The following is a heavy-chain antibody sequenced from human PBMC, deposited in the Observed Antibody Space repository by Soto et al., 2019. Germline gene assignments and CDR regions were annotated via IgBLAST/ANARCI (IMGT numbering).Heavy chain of an antibody. Sequence: EVQMVESGGGVVQPGGSLRLSCAASGFSVTNNYMNWVRQAPGKGREWVSIIDIGGNTYYADSVKDRFTISRDDSKNTLYLQMDSLRPEDTAVYFCARGRGSTGYLGREHYFDYWGQGTLVTVSP. CDR3: ARGRGSTGYLGREHYFDY. V-gene: IGHV3-66*01. CDR2: IDIGGNT. CDR1: GFSVTNNY. D-gene: IGHD3-16*01. J-gene: IGHJ4*02.